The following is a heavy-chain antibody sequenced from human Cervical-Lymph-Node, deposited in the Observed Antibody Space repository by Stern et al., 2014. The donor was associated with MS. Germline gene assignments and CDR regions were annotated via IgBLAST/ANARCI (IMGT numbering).Heavy chain of an antibody. Sequence: VQLVQSGAEVQQPGASVKVSCKVSGYPLTELSMPWVRQAPGKGLEWMGGFDSEDGETIDAKKFQGRVTMTEDTATDTAYMELSSLRSEDTAVYYCATAGRYDISLGPYGMDVWGQGTTVTVSS. CDR2: FDSEDGET. J-gene: IGHJ6*02. CDR3: ATAGRYDISLGPYGMDV. CDR1: GYPLTELS. V-gene: IGHV1-24*01. D-gene: IGHD3-9*01.